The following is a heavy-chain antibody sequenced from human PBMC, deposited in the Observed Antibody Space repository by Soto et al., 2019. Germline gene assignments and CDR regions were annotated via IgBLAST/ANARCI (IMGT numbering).Heavy chain of an antibody. CDR2: IYYAGST. J-gene: IGHJ6*02. Sequence: SETLYFTWTVSGGSIGSTDHYWGWIRQPPGKGLEWLGSIYYAGSTFHNPSLKRRATISVDTSRNQFSLRLSSVTASDTAVYYCARLVFHCLRGSCDDYNFYGLDVWGQGTTVTVSS. CDR1: GGSIGSTDHY. D-gene: IGHD2-15*01. V-gene: IGHV4-39*01. CDR3: ARLVFHCLRGSCDDYNFYGLDV.